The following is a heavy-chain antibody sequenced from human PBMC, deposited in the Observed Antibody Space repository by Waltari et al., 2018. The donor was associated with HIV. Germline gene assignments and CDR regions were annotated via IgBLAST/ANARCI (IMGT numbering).Heavy chain of an antibody. J-gene: IGHJ4*02. V-gene: IGHV4-39*01. CDR1: GGSISRSSYF. D-gene: IGHD5-18*01. Sequence: QLQLQESGPGLVKPSETLSLTCTVSGGSISRSSYFWGWIRQPPGKGLEWIGSIYYSGSTYYNPYLKSRVTISVDTPKNQFSLILSSVTAADTAVYYCARRHVDTALVRWGLDDWGQGTLVTVSS. CDR3: ARRHVDTALVRWGLDD. CDR2: IYYSGST.